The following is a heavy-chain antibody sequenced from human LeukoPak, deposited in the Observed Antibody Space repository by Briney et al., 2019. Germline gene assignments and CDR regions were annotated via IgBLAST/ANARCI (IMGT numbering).Heavy chain of an antibody. CDR2: ISGSGGST. Sequence: GGSLRLSCAASGFTFSSYAMSWVRQAPGKGLEWVSAISGSGGSTYYADSVKGRFTISRDNSKNTLYLQMNSLRAEDTAVYYCARSLTRRYYYDSSGYVNAFDIWGQGTMVTVSS. D-gene: IGHD3-22*01. CDR3: ARSLTRRYYYDSSGYVNAFDI. J-gene: IGHJ3*02. CDR1: GFTFSSYA. V-gene: IGHV3-23*01.